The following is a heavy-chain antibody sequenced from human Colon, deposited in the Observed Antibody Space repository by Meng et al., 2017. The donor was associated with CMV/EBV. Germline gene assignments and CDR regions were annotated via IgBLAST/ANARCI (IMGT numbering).Heavy chain of an antibody. J-gene: IGHJ5*02. CDR1: GYTFNHYG. CDR3: ARSLGYCSSGTSYTNWFDP. D-gene: IGHD2-2*01. CDR2: INVKDGNT. Sequence: QVQLVQSGAEVKKPGASGMVSCKASGYTFNHYGIAWVRQAPGQGLEWMGWINVKDGNTNYAENFQGRVTMTTDTSTSTAYLDLRSLRSDDTAVYFCARSLGYCSSGTSYTNWFDPWGQGTLVTVSS. V-gene: IGHV1-18*01.